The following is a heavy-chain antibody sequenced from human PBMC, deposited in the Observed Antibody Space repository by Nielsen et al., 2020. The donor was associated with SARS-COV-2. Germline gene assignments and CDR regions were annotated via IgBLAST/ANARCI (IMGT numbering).Heavy chain of an antibody. V-gene: IGHV3-21*01. CDR2: ISSSSSYI. J-gene: IGHJ6*02. D-gene: IGHD3-3*01. CDR1: GFTFSSYS. CDR3: ARGGTGFRVFGVVPYGMDV. Sequence: GESLKISCAASGFTFSSYSMNWVRQAPGKGLEWVSSISSSSSYIYYADSVKGRFTISRDNAKNSLYLQMNSLRAGDTAVYYCARGGTGFRVFGVVPYGMDVWGQGTTVTVSS.